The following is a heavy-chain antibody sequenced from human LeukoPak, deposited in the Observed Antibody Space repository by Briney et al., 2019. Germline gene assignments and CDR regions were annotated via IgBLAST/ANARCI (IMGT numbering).Heavy chain of an antibody. Sequence: SQTLSLTCAISGDSVSSNSTDWNWIRQSPSRGLEWLGRTYYRSKWYNDYAVSVKSRITINPDTSKNQFSLQLNSVTPEDTAVYYCARDETGYSSGWTDAFDIWGQGTMVTVSS. CDR1: GDSVSSNSTD. V-gene: IGHV6-1*01. D-gene: IGHD6-25*01. CDR3: ARDETGYSSGWTDAFDI. J-gene: IGHJ3*02. CDR2: TYYRSKWYN.